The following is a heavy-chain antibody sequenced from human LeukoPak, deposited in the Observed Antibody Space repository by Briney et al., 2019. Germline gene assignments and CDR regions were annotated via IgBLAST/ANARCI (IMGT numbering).Heavy chain of an antibody. CDR2: ISTSSSYI. CDR3: ARDDSSLKFDY. Sequence: GGSLRLSCAASGFNFNIYNMNWVRQAPGRGLEWVSSISTSSSYIYYADSVKGRFTISRDDAKNSLYLLMNSLRAEDTAVYYCARDDSSLKFDYWGRGTLVTVSS. J-gene: IGHJ4*02. D-gene: IGHD6-13*01. CDR1: GFNFNIYN. V-gene: IGHV3-21*01.